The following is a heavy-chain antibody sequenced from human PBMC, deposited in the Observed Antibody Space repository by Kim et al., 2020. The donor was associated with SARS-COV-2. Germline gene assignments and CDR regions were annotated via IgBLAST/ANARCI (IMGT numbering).Heavy chain of an antibody. CDR1: GFTFRSYG. CDR3: ARRRSTSWRRGDAFVI. Sequence: GGSLRLSCAASGFTFRSYGMHWVRQAPGKGLEWVAVIWYDGSKKYYAESVKGRFTISRDNSKNTLYLETNSLGAEDTAVYYCARRRSTSWRRGDAFVIWGQGTLVTVSS. D-gene: IGHD6-13*01. J-gene: IGHJ3*02. CDR2: IWYDGSKK. V-gene: IGHV3-33*01.